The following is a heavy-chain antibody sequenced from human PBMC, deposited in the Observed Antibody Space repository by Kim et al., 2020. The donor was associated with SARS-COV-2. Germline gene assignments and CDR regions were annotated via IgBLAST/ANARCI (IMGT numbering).Heavy chain of an antibody. J-gene: IGHJ6*03. Sequence: GGSLRLSCAASGFTFSHYGMHWVRQAPGKGLEWVAVIWYDGNNQYYTDSVKGRFTISRDNTKNTLYLQMHSLRVEDTAVYYCARVDGGNVEVNYYYMDVWGKGTTVTVSS. V-gene: IGHV3-33*01. CDR2: IWYDGNNQ. CDR3: ARVDGGNVEVNYYYMDV. D-gene: IGHD5-12*01. CDR1: GFTFSHYG.